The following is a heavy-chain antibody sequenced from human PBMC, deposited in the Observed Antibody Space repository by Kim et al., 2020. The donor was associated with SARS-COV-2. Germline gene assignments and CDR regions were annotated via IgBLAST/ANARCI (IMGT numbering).Heavy chain of an antibody. Sequence: ASVKVSCKASGYTFTSYGISWVRQAPGQGLEWMGWISAYNGNTNYAQKLQGRVTMTTDTSTSTAYMELRSLRSDDTAVYYCARDIPFWEAAAGIFDYYYGMDVWGQGTTVTVSS. V-gene: IGHV1-18*04. CDR1: GYTFTSYG. D-gene: IGHD6-13*01. CDR2: ISAYNGNT. CDR3: ARDIPFWEAAAGIFDYYYGMDV. J-gene: IGHJ6*02.